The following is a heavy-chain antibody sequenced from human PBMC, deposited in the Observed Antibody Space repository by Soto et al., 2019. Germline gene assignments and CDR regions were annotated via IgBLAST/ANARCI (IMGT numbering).Heavy chain of an antibody. V-gene: IGHV3-23*01. D-gene: IGHD3-10*01. CDR3: AKGLGDGSGSYYPCDH. CDR2: ISGGGGST. Sequence: GGSLRLSCAASGFTFRSYAMSWVRQAPGKGLEWVSSISGGGGSTYYADTVTGRFTISRDNSRNALYLQMSSLRAEDTAVYYCAKGLGDGSGSYYPCDHWGQGTLVTVSS. J-gene: IGHJ4*02. CDR1: GFTFRSYA.